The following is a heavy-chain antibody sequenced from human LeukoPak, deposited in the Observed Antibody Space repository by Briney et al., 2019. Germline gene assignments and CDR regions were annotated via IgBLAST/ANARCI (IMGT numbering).Heavy chain of an antibody. CDR1: GFTFGTYW. J-gene: IGHJ4*02. Sequence: PGGSLRLSCAASGFTFGTYWMSWVRQAPGKGLEWVANINEDGSQKDYLDSVKGRFTISRDNSKNTLYLQMNSLRAEDTAVYYCARVPKNYYDSSGSYWGQGTLVTVSS. V-gene: IGHV3-7*02. CDR3: ARVPKNYYDSSGSY. CDR2: INEDGSQK. D-gene: IGHD3-22*01.